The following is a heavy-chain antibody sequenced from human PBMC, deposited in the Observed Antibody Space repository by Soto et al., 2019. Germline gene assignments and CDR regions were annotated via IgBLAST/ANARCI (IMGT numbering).Heavy chain of an antibody. Sequence: QVQLQESGPGLVKPSQTLSLTCTVSGGSISSGGYYWSWIRQPPGKGLEWIGYMYYSGSTYYNPSLNSRGPISVDSSNNQFSLKLSSVTAADTAVSYCARGYGGNFDYWCKGTLVTVSS. CDR2: MYYSGST. CDR1: GGSISSGGYY. CDR3: ARGYGGNFDY. D-gene: IGHD4-17*01. V-gene: IGHV4-31*03. J-gene: IGHJ4*02.